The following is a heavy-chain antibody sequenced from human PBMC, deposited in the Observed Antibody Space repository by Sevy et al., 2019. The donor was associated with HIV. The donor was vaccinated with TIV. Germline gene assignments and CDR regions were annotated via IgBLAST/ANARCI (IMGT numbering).Heavy chain of an antibody. CDR3: TRSSGSQSIFDY. CDR1: GFTFGDYC. D-gene: IGHD6-25*01. V-gene: IGHV3-49*04. Sequence: QLGGSLRLSCATSGFTFGDYCMSWVRQAPGKGLEWISFFKSKAHGGTAENAASVKDRFTISRDDSKGIVYLQMNNLKTEDTAVYFCTRSSGSQSIFDYWGQGTLVTISS. J-gene: IGHJ4*01. CDR2: FKSKAHGGTA.